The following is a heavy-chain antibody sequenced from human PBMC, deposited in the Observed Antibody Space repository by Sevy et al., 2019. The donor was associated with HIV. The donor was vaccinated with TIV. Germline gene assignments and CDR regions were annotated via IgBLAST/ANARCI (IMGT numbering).Heavy chain of an antibody. CDR3: ARDQGNTGIYYYYGMDV. CDR2: IKQDGSEK. Sequence: GGSLRLSCAASRFTFSSYWMSWVRQAPGKGLEWVANIKQDGSEKYYVDSVKGRFTISRDNAKNSPYLQMNSLRAEDTAVYYCARDQGNTGIYYYYGMDVWGQGTTVTVSS. D-gene: IGHD3-10*01. J-gene: IGHJ6*02. CDR1: RFTFSSYW. V-gene: IGHV3-7*01.